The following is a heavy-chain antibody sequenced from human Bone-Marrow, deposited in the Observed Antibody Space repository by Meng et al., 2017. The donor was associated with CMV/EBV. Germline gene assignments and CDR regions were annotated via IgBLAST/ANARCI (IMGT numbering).Heavy chain of an antibody. CDR2: IKHSGDT. Sequence: SLTCAVYGGSVSGYYWSWIRQPPGKGLEWIGEIKHSGDTNYNPSLKSRVTISLDMSKNQFSLNLKSVTAADTAVYFCARDEEGILGHWGQGTLVTVSS. D-gene: IGHD3-16*01. CDR1: GGSVSGYY. V-gene: IGHV4-34*01. J-gene: IGHJ4*02. CDR3: ARDEEGILGH.